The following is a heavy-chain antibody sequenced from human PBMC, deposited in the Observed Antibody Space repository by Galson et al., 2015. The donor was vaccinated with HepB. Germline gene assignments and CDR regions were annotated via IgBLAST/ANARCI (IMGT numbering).Heavy chain of an antibody. V-gene: IGHV1-69*13. J-gene: IGHJ3*02. CDR1: GGTLSSYA. CDR3: ARGRSPRYCSGGSCYSDPFDI. D-gene: IGHD2-15*01. CDR2: IIPIFGTA. Sequence: SVKVSCKASGGTLSSYAISWVRQAPGQGLEWMGGIIPIFGTANYAQKFQGRVTITADESTSTAYMELSSLRSEDTAVYYCARGRSPRYCSGGSCYSDPFDIWGQGTMVTVSS.